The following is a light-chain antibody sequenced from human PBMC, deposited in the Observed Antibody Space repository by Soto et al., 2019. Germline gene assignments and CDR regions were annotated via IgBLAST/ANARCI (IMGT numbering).Light chain of an antibody. Sequence: QSVLTQPASVSGSPGQSITISCSGTRSDIGSYNYVAWYQQFPGKTPKILIYGVSNRPSGVSSRFSSSKSGNTASLTISGLQXEDEADYYCISYTGSSTSYVFGSGTKV. J-gene: IGLJ1*01. CDR3: ISYTGSSTSYV. CDR1: RSDIGSYNY. CDR2: GVS. V-gene: IGLV2-14*01.